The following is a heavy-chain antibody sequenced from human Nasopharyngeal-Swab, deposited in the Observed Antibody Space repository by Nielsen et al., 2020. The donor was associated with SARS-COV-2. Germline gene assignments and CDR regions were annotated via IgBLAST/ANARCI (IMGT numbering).Heavy chain of an antibody. J-gene: IGHJ5*02. V-gene: IGHV1-46*01. CDR3: ARDVDSSGYYAWFDP. CDR2: INPSGGST. Sequence: SVPVSRKPSVYTFPSYYLHWVRQAPGQGLEWMGIINPSGGSTSYAQKFQGRVTMTRDTSTSTVYMELSSRRSEDTAVYYCARDVDSSGYYAWFDPWGQGTLVTVSS. CDR1: VYTFPSYY. D-gene: IGHD3-22*01.